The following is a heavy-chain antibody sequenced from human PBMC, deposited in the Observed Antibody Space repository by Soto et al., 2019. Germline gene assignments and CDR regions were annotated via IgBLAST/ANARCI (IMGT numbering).Heavy chain of an antibody. CDR1: GFTFNTYS. CDR2: SSSGSNTI. Sequence: EVQLVESGGGLVQMGGSLRLSCAASGFTFNTYSMNWVRQAPGRGLEWVSYSSSGSNTIYYADSVKGRFTVSRDSAQNTRSLQMPRLTTEDTAGVYCARGVGDFLYSDFWGPGTLVTVSS. CDR3: ARGVGDFLYSDF. V-gene: IGHV3-48*01. D-gene: IGHD3-16*01. J-gene: IGHJ4*01.